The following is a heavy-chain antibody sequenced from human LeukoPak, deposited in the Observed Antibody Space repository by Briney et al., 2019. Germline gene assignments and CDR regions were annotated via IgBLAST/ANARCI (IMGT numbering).Heavy chain of an antibody. CDR2: ISSSGFTI. CDR1: GFIFSDYY. V-gene: IGHV3-11*01. J-gene: IGHJ4*02. CDR3: ARVLYGDCSPFDY. Sequence: GGSLRLSCAASGFIFSDYYMSWIRQPPGKGLEWVSYISSSGFTIFYSDSVKGRFTVSRDNAKHSLYLQMNSLRAEDTAVYYCARVLYGDCSPFDYWGLGALVTVSS. D-gene: IGHD2-21*02.